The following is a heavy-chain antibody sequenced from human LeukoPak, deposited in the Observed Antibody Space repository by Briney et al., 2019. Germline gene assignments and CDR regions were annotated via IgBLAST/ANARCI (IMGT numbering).Heavy chain of an antibody. J-gene: IGHJ3*02. CDR1: GFTFSNDG. CDR2: MTGGGDGT. V-gene: IGHV3-23*01. D-gene: IGHD3-10*01. CDR3: AKKTLSGSAFDI. Sequence: GRTLRLSCVASGFTFSNDGMSWVRQAPGKGMESVSAMTGGGDGTYFADSVKGRFTISRDHSKNTLSLQMNSLRAEDTALSYCAKKTLSGSAFDIWGQETMDTVSS.